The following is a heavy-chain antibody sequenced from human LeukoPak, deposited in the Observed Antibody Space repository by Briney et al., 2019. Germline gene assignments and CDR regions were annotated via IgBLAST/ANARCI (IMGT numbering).Heavy chain of an antibody. CDR1: GFTFRTYS. D-gene: IGHD3-10*01. V-gene: IGHV3-21*01. CDR3: AGGSGSYFPDY. J-gene: IGHJ4*02. Sequence: PGGSLRLSCAASGFTFRTYSMNWVRQAPGRGLECVAYISGSSEYIYYADCLKGRFTIYRDKAKKSLYLQMNGLREEDTAVYYSAGGSGSYFPDYWGEGTLVTVSS. CDR2: ISGSSEYI.